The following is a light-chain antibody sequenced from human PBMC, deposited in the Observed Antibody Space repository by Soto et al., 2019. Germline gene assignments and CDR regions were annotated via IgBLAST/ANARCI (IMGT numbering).Light chain of an antibody. J-gene: IGKJ2*01. CDR2: GAS. CDR3: QQLQNAPNT. Sequence: EIVLAQFPGILSLSPGERATLSCRTSQSINSRYLAWYQQKRGQAPRLLIYGASNRATAIPDRFSGSGSGSDFSLTISRLEPEDFAVYYCQQLQNAPNTFGQGTELEIK. CDR1: QSINSRY. V-gene: IGKV3-20*01.